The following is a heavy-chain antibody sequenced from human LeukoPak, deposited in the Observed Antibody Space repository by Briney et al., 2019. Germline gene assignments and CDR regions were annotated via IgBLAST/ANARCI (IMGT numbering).Heavy chain of an antibody. CDR3: ARGPYYYDSSGYPPLAFDI. CDR2: INHSGST. V-gene: IGHV4-34*01. Sequence: SETLSLTCAVYGGSFSGYYWSWICQPPGKGLEWIGEINHSGSTNYNPSLKSRVTISVDTSKNQFSLKLSSVTAADTAVYYCARGPYYYDSSGYPPLAFDIWGQGTMVTVSS. D-gene: IGHD3-22*01. J-gene: IGHJ3*02. CDR1: GGSFSGYY.